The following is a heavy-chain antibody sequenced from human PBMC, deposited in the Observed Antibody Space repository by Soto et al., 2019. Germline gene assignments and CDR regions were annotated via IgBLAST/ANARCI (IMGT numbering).Heavy chain of an antibody. Sequence: ASVKVSCKASGYTFTSYDINWVRQATGQGLEWMGWMNPNSGNTGYAQRFQGRVTMTRNTSISTAYMELSSLRSEDTAVYYCARRITGTTVHYYYYMDVWGKGTTVTVSS. CDR3: ARRITGTTVHYYYYMDV. D-gene: IGHD1-7*01. V-gene: IGHV1-8*01. J-gene: IGHJ6*03. CDR1: GYTFTSYD. CDR2: MNPNSGNT.